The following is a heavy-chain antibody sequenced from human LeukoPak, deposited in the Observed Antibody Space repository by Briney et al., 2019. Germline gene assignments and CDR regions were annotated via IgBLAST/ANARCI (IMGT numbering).Heavy chain of an antibody. CDR1: GGSISSGGYS. J-gene: IGHJ4*02. D-gene: IGHD3-22*01. V-gene: IGHV4-30-2*01. CDR2: IYHSGST. Sequence: KSSETLSLTCAVSGGSISSGGYSWSWIRQPPGKGLEWIGYIYHSGSTYYNPSLKSRVTISVDRSKNQFSLKLSSVTAADTAVYYCASWGGWYSYYDSSGYLDWGQGTLVTVSS. CDR3: ASWGGWYSYYDSSGYLD.